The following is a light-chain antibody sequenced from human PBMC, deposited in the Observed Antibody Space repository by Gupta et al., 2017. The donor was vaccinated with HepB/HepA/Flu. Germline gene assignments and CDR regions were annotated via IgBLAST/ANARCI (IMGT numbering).Light chain of an antibody. Sequence: DIQMTQSPSSLSASVGDGVTITCWASQSISSYLNWYQQKPGKAPKLRIYAASRLQSGVPSRFSGSGSGTDFTLTISRRQPEDFATYYCQQRYSTPITVGQGTQMDIK. CDR2: AAS. CDR1: QSISSY. J-gene: IGKJ5*01. CDR3: QQRYSTPIT. V-gene: IGKV1-39*01.